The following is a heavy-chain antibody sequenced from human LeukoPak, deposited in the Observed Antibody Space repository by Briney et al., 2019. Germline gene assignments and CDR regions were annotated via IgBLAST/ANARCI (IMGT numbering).Heavy chain of an antibody. Sequence: GRSLRLSCAASGFTFSSYSMNWVRQAPGKGLEWVSSISSSSSYIYYADSVKGRFTISRDNAKNSLYLQMNSLRAEDTAVYYCARPMVRGVIFNFDYWGQGTLVTVSS. J-gene: IGHJ4*02. CDR1: GFTFSSYS. D-gene: IGHD3-10*01. CDR2: ISSSSSYI. V-gene: IGHV3-21*01. CDR3: ARPMVRGVIFNFDY.